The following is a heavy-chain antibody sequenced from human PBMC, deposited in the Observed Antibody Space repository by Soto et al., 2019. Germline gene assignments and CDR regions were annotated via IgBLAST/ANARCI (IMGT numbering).Heavy chain of an antibody. CDR3: ARGPPDILTGYSDY. J-gene: IGHJ4*02. CDR1: GGTFSSYA. V-gene: IGHV1-69*13. CDR2: IIPIFGTA. Sequence: SVKVSCKASGGTFSSYAISWVRQAPGQGLEWMGGIIPIFGTANYAQKFQGRVTITADESTSTAYMELSSLRSEDTAVYYCARGPPDILTGYSDYWGQGTLVTVSS. D-gene: IGHD3-9*01.